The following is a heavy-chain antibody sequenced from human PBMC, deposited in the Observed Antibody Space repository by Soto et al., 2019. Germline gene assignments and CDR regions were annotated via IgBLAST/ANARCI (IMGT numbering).Heavy chain of an antibody. CDR3: ARVPGP. D-gene: IGHD7-27*01. CDR2: INYSGST. CDR1: GGSFTNYY. Sequence: SETLSLTCVVYGGSFTNYYWRWIRQPPGKGLEWIGKINYSGSTNYNPSLKSRVTISVDRSKNQFSLKLSSVTAADTAVYYCARVPGPWGQGTLVTVSS. J-gene: IGHJ5*02. V-gene: IGHV4-34*01.